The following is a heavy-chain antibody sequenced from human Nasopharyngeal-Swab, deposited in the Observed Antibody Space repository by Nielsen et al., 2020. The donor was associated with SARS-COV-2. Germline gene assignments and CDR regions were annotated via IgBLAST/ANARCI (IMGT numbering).Heavy chain of an antibody. Sequence: GESLKISCAASGFTFNSYAMSWVRQAPGKGLEWVSAISGSGGSTYYADSVKGRFTISRDNSKNTLYLQMNSLRAEDTAVYYCAKDLSQGITGTVPFDYWGQGTPVTVSS. D-gene: IGHD1-7*01. J-gene: IGHJ4*02. V-gene: IGHV3-23*01. CDR1: GFTFNSYA. CDR2: ISGSGGST. CDR3: AKDLSQGITGTVPFDY.